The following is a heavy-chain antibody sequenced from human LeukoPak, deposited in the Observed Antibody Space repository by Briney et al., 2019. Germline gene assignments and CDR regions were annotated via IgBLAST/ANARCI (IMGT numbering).Heavy chain of an antibody. J-gene: IGHJ4*02. D-gene: IGHD4-17*01. CDR2: IFYSGTT. CDR1: GRPISSGGYY. Sequence: SQTLSLTCTVSGRPISSGGYYWSWIRQHPGKGLEFIGYIFYSGTTYYNPSLKSRVSISLDTSLNQFSLKVISVTAADTAVYYCARYGAPFDSWGQGTLVTVSS. V-gene: IGHV4-31*03. CDR3: ARYGAPFDS.